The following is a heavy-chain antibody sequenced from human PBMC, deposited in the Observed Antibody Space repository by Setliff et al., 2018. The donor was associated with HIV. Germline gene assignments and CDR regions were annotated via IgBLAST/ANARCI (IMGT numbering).Heavy chain of an antibody. CDR2: IIPIFDTA. CDR1: GGTFSSSA. D-gene: IGHD2-2*03. V-gene: IGHV1-69*13. Sequence: SVKVSCKASGGTFSSSAISWVRQAPGQGLEWMGGIIPIFDTANYAQKFQGRVTITADESTSTAYMELSSLRSEDTAIYYCARDPYGYCTTTTCYVPGYWGQGALVTAPQ. CDR3: ARDPYGYCTTTTCYVPGY. J-gene: IGHJ4*02.